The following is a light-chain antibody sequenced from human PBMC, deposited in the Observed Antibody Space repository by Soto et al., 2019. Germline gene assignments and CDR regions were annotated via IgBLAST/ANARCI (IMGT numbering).Light chain of an antibody. V-gene: IGKV3-15*01. CDR3: QQYNNWPLT. CDR1: QSVSSD. Sequence: EIVLTQSPATLSVAPGERATLSCRASQSVSSDLAWFQQKPGQAPRILMYGASTRATGIPARFSGRGSGTEFTLTISSLQSEDFALYHCQQYNNWPLTFGGGTKVEIK. J-gene: IGKJ4*01. CDR2: GAS.